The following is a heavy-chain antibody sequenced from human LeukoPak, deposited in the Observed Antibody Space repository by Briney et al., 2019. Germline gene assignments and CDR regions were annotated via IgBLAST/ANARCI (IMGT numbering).Heavy chain of an antibody. J-gene: IGHJ2*01. V-gene: IGHV4-61*05. CDR2: IYYSGST. Sequence: PSETLSLTCTVSGGSISSSSYYWGWIRQPPGKGLEWIGYIYYSGSTYYNPSLKSRVTISVDTSKNQFSLKLSSVTAADTAVYYCARQGGSYISWYFDLWGRGTLVTVSS. CDR3: ARQGGSYISWYFDL. D-gene: IGHD1-26*01. CDR1: GGSISSSSYY.